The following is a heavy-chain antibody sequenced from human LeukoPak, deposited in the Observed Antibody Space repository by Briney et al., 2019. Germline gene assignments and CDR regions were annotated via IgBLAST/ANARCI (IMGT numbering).Heavy chain of an antibody. J-gene: IGHJ4*02. CDR2: IKNDGNV. V-gene: IGHV3-53*01. CDR3: ARRAGFGYGLDF. D-gene: IGHD5-18*01. CDR1: GLIVSNND. Sequence: GGSLRLSCAASGLIVSNNDMSWVRQAPGEGLEWVSIIKNDGNVRYADSVRGRFTISRDNSKNTVYLQMDSLRAEDTAVYFCARRAGFGYGLDFWGQGTLVTVSS.